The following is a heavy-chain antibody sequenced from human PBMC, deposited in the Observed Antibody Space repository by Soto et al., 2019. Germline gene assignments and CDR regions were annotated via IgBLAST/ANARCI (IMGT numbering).Heavy chain of an antibody. Sequence: SWPPRVYPTPPPTPSCTFSWFSLRPTGVGVGWVRSPPGKALEWLALIYWYDDKRYSPSLKSRLTITMDTSKNQVALTMTNMDPVDRATYFCAHSNDNSSSWYWSFDYWGQGTLVNVS. V-gene: IGHV2-5*01. CDR1: WFSLRPTGVG. D-gene: IGHD6-13*01. CDR3: AHSNDNSSSWYWSFDY. J-gene: IGHJ4*02. CDR2: IYWYDDK.